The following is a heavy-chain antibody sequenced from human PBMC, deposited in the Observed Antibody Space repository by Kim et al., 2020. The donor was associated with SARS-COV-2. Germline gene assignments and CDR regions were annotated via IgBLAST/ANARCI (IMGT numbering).Heavy chain of an antibody. D-gene: IGHD3-10*01. V-gene: IGHV3-48*03. CDR1: GFTFSSYE. CDR2: ISSSGSTI. CDR3: ARGLWFGELLWGAFDI. J-gene: IGHJ3*02. Sequence: GGSLRLSCAASGFTFSSYEMNWVRQAPGKGLEWVSYISSSGSTIYYADSVKGRFTISRDNAKNSLYLQMNSLRAEDTAVYYCARGLWFGELLWGAFDIWGQGTMVTVSS.